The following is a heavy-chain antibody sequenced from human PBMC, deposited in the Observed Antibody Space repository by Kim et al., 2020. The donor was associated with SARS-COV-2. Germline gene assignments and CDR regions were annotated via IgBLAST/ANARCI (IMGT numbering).Heavy chain of an antibody. Sequence: ASVKVSCKASGYIFTDYAVHWVRQAPGQRLEWMGWISGGNGYTTYSQKFQGRVTFTTDTSASTVYMELSSLRSEDTAVYYCARGSTAYDSWGQGTLVTVS. V-gene: IGHV1-3*01. CDR3: ARGSTAYDS. CDR1: GYIFTDYA. D-gene: IGHD2-21*02. CDR2: ISGGNGYT. J-gene: IGHJ4*02.